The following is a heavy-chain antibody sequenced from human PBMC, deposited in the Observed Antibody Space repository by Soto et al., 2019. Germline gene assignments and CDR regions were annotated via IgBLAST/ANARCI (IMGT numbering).Heavy chain of an antibody. Sequence: QITLKESGPTLVKPTQTLTLTCTFSGFSLSTGGVGVGWIRQPPGKALEWLALIYWDNDKRYSPSLRSRLTVTKDTSKNQVVLTMTNMDPVDTATYDCVHSRCGGDCLRSYSSHYYYGMDVWGKGTTVTVFS. CDR1: GFSLSTGGVG. V-gene: IGHV2-5*02. J-gene: IGHJ6*04. D-gene: IGHD2-21*02. CDR3: VHSRCGGDCLRSYSSHYYYGMDV. CDR2: IYWDNDK.